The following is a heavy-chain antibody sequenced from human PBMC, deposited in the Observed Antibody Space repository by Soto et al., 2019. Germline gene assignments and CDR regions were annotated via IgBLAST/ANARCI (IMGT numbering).Heavy chain of an antibody. CDR1: GFTFSSYT. J-gene: IGHJ4*02. Sequence: VGSLRLCCAASGFTFSSYTMNLVRQAPGKGLEWVSAVLQTGSSTFYADSVKGRFTISRDNSQNTLYLQMNNLRAEDTAVYYCAKDFTPDGYWDFDYWGQGTLVTVYS. V-gene: IGHV3-23*01. CDR2: VLQTGSST. CDR3: AKDFTPDGYWDFDY. D-gene: IGHD4-17*01.